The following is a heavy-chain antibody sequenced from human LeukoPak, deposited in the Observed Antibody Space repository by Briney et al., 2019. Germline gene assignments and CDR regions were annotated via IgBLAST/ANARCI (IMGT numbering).Heavy chain of an antibody. V-gene: IGHV1-2*02. CDR3: ARSNRPIVVVPAAIGSNYYYYYMDV. Sequence: ASVKVSCKASGYTFTGYYMHWVRQAPGQGLEWMGWINPNSGGTNYAQKFQGRVTMTRDASISTAYMEQSRLRSDDTAVYYCARSNRPIVVVPAAIGSNYYYYYMDVWGKGTTVTISS. CDR2: INPNSGGT. CDR1: GYTFTGYY. J-gene: IGHJ6*03. D-gene: IGHD2-2*01.